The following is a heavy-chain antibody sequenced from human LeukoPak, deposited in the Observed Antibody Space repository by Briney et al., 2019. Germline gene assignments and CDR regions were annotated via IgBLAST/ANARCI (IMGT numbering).Heavy chain of an antibody. Sequence: GALRLSCAASGFTFSAYGMHWVRQAPGKGLEWVAVISYDGSNKYYADSVKGRFTISRDNSKNTLYLQMNSLRAEDTAVYYCAKTRGTYNAHYYYIGVWGKGTTVTVSS. V-gene: IGHV3-30*18. J-gene: IGHJ6*03. D-gene: IGHD1-26*01. CDR3: AKTRGTYNAHYYYIGV. CDR1: GFTFSAYG. CDR2: ISYDGSNK.